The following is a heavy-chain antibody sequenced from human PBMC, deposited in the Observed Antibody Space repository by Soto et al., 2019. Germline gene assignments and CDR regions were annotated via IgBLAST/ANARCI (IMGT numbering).Heavy chain of an antibody. V-gene: IGHV3-7*01. J-gene: IGHJ6*02. D-gene: IGHD3-9*01. CDR3: ARDSPEMAGTYYHNGMDV. CDR2: IKQDGSEK. Sequence: EVQLVESGGGLVQPGGSLRLSCAASGFTFSNFWMTWVRQAPGKGLEWVATIKQDGSEKHYVDSVKGRFSISRDNAKNSLDLQMNNLRVEDTAVYYCARDSPEMAGTYYHNGMDVWGRGTTITVSS. CDR1: GFTFSNFW.